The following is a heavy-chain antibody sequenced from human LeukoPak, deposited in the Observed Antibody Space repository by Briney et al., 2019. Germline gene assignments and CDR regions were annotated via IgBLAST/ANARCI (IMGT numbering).Heavy chain of an antibody. J-gene: IGHJ4*02. Sequence: GASVKVSCEASGATCSRDAISGVRQAPEQGLEWMGGIIPIFGTANYAQKFQGRVTITTDESTSTAYMELSSLRSEDTAVYYCARGPVGAIPYFDYWGQGTLVTVSS. CDR3: ARGPVGAIPYFDY. D-gene: IGHD1-26*01. CDR2: IIPIFGTA. V-gene: IGHV1-69*05. CDR1: GATCSRDA.